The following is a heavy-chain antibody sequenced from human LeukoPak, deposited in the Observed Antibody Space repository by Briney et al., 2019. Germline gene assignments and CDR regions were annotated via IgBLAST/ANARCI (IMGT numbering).Heavy chain of an antibody. Sequence: SETLSLTCTVSGDSISSYYWSWIRQPPGKGLEWIGYVYYTGSTNYNPSLKSRVTISVDTSKNQFSLKLSSVTAADTAVYYCAREAHNYDILTGLLKEAVFDYWGQGTLVTVSS. J-gene: IGHJ4*02. V-gene: IGHV4-59*12. CDR1: GDSISSYY. CDR2: VYYTGST. CDR3: AREAHNYDILTGLLKEAVFDY. D-gene: IGHD3-9*01.